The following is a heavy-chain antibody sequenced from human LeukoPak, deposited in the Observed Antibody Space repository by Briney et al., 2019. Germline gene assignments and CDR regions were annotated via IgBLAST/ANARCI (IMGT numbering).Heavy chain of an antibody. CDR2: INPKSGVT. Sequence: ASVKVSCKASGYTFTGYYMHWVRQAPGQGLEWMGWINPKSGVTNYAQKFQGRVTLTRDTSITTAYMELSRLRSDDTAVYYCARGSTRDSSGWYGPGKWFDPWGQGTLVTVSS. CDR3: ARGSTRDSSGWYGPGKWFDP. CDR1: GYTFTGYY. J-gene: IGHJ5*02. D-gene: IGHD6-19*01. V-gene: IGHV1-2*02.